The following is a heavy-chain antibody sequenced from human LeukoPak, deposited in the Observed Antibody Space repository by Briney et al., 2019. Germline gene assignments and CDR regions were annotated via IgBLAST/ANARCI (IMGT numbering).Heavy chain of an antibody. V-gene: IGHV3-30*18. Sequence: GGSLRLSCAASGFTFSSYGMHWVRQAPGKGLEWVAVISYDGSNIYYADSVKGRFTISRDNSKNTLFLEMNSLRAEDTAVYYCAKALTSGWYLDAFNIWGQGTMVAVSS. D-gene: IGHD6-19*01. CDR3: AKALTSGWYLDAFNI. CDR2: ISYDGSNI. CDR1: GFTFSSYG. J-gene: IGHJ3*02.